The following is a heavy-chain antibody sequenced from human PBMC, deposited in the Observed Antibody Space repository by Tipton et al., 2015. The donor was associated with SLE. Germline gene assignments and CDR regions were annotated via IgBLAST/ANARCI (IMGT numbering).Heavy chain of an antibody. CDR2: ISYDGSNK. V-gene: IGHV3-30*18. D-gene: IGHD3-10*01. J-gene: IGHJ3*02. CDR1: GFTFSSYG. CDR3: AKDLGYSGSGSYYNGDYAFDI. Sequence: SLRLSCAASGFTFSSYGMHWVRQAPGKGLEWVAVISYDGSNKYYADSVKGRFTISRDTSKNTLYLQMNSLRPEDTAVYYCAKDLGYSGSGSYYNGDYAFDIWGQGTMVTVSS.